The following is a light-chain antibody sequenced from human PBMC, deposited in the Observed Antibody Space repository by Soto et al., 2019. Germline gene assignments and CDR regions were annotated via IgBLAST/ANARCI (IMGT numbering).Light chain of an antibody. V-gene: IGKV3-15*01. CDR2: GAS. CDR3: QQRSNWPPIT. J-gene: IGKJ5*01. CDR1: ESVSRN. Sequence: EIVLTQSPATLSVSPGERVTLSCRASESVSRNLAWYQQKPGQAPRLLIYGASTRATGIPARFSGSGSGTEFTLTISSLQSEDFAVYYCQQRSNWPPITFGQGTRLEIK.